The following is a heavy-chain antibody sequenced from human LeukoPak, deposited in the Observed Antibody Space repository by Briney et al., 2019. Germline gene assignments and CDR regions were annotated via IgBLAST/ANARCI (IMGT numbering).Heavy chain of an antibody. J-gene: IGHJ4*02. V-gene: IGHV3-20*04. CDR3: ARGCGSVRSREEEYYFDY. CDR2: INWNGGST. Sequence: PGGSLRLSCAASGFTSDDYGMSWFRQAPGKGLEWVSGINWNGGSTGYADSVKGRFTISRDNAKNSLYLQMNSLRAEDTALYYCARGCGSVRSREEEYYFDYWGQGTLVTVSS. CDR1: GFTSDDYG. D-gene: IGHD2-21*01.